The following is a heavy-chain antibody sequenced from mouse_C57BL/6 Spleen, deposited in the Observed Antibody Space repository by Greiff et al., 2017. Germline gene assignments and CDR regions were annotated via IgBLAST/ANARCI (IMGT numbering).Heavy chain of an antibody. Sequence: QVQLQQSGPGLVQPSQSLSITCTVSGFSLTSYGVHWVRQSPGKGLEWLGVIWSGGSTDYNAAFISRLSISKDNSKSQVVLKMNRLQADDTAIYYCARRLGNYAMYYWGQGTSVTVSS. CDR1: GFSLTSYG. J-gene: IGHJ4*01. CDR3: ARRLGNYAMYY. D-gene: IGHD4-1*01. V-gene: IGHV2-2*01. CDR2: IWSGGST.